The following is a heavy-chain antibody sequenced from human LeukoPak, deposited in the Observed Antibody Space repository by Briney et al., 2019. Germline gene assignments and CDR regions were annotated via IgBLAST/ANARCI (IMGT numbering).Heavy chain of an antibody. V-gene: IGHV3-7*03. J-gene: IGHJ4*02. CDR2: IKLDGSEK. D-gene: IGHD3/OR15-3a*01. CDR1: GFTFGKYW. CDR3: ARDQYDTWSRRGNFDS. Sequence: GGSQRLSCVASGFTFGKYWMSWVRQAPGKGLEWVANIKLDGSEKNYVDSVKGRFTISRDNTKNPLYLQMNSLRAEDTAVFYCARDQYDTWSRRGNFDSWGQGTLVIVSS.